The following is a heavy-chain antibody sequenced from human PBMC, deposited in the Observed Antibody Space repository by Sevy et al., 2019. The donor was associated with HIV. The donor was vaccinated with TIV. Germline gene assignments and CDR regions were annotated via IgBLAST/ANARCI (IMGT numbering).Heavy chain of an antibody. V-gene: IGHV6-1*01. D-gene: IGHD5-12*01. CDR1: GDSVSSNSAA. Sequence: KQSQTLSLTCAISGDSVSSNSAAWNWIRQSPSRGLEWLGRTYYRYKWYNDYAVSVKSRITINPDTSKNQSSLQLNSVTPEDTAVYYCAREARDGYNFNFDYWGQGTLVTVSS. CDR2: TYYRYKWYN. CDR3: AREARDGYNFNFDY. J-gene: IGHJ4*02.